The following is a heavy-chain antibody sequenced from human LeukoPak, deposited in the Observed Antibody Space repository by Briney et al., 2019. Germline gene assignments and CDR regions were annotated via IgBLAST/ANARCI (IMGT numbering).Heavy chain of an antibody. J-gene: IGHJ4*02. D-gene: IGHD3-10*01. Sequence: SETLSLTCTVSGGSISSYYWSWIRQPPGKGLEWIGYIYHNGITNYNPSLKSRVTISIDTSKNEFSLKLTSVTAADTAVYYCAREANYYGSGSYFEGTFDYWGQGSLVTVSS. CDR3: AREANYYGSGSYFEGTFDY. CDR2: IYHNGIT. V-gene: IGHV4-59*01. CDR1: GGSISSYY.